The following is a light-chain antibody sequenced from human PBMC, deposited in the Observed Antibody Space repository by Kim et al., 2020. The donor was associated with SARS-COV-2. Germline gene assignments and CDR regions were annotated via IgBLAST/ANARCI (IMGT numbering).Light chain of an antibody. Sequence: QSVLTQPPSVSGAPGQRVTISCTGSSSNIGAGYDVHWYQQLPGTAPKLLIYGNSNRPSGVPDRFSGSKSGTSASLAITGLQAEDEADYYCQSYDSRFAVFGGGTKLTVL. V-gene: IGLV1-40*01. J-gene: IGLJ2*01. CDR3: QSYDSRFAV. CDR1: SSNIGAGYD. CDR2: GNS.